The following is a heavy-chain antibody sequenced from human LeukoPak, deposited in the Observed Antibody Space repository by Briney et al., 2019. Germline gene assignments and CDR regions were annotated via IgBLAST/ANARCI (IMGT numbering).Heavy chain of an antibody. CDR3: ARDGEYYYDSSGYYYFDY. J-gene: IGHJ4*02. D-gene: IGHD3-22*01. Sequence: ASVKVSCKASGYTFTSYYMHWVRQAPGQGLEWMGIINPSGGSTSYAQKFQGRVTMTRDTSTSTVYMELSSLRSEDTAVYYCARDGEYYYDSSGYYYFDYWGQGTLVTVSS. CDR1: GYTFTSYY. CDR2: INPSGGST. V-gene: IGHV1-46*01.